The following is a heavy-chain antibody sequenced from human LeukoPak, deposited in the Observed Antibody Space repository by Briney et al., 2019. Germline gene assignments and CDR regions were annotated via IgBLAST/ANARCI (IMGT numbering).Heavy chain of an antibody. V-gene: IGHV3-7*01. J-gene: IGHJ5*02. CDR3: ARARGLGPGGYFDP. CDR1: GFTFSNSW. CDR2: VQHIGGET. D-gene: IGHD1-1*01. Sequence: GGSLRLSCAGSGFTFSNSWMGWVRQAPGKGLEWVANVQHIGGETYYVDSVKGRFTISRDNAKNSVYLQMNSLGADDTAVYYCARARGLGPGGYFDPWGQGTLVTVSS.